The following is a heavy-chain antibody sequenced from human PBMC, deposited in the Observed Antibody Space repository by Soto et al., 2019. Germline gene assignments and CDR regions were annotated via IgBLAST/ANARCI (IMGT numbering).Heavy chain of an antibody. D-gene: IGHD2-2*02. CDR3: VKALSARYNSAKAFGA. V-gene: IGHV3-66*01. CDR2: IYSSGTT. J-gene: IGHJ3*01. CDR1: GFTVSSNY. Sequence: PGGSLRLSCAASGFTVSSNYMNWVRQAPGKGLEWVSIIYSSGTTYYADSVQGRFIISRDNSKNTLYLQMSSLRAEDTAVYYCVKALSARYNSAKAFGALGQGTMVTVSS.